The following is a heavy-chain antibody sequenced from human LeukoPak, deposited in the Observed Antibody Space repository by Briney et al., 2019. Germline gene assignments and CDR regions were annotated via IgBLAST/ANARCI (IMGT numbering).Heavy chain of an antibody. J-gene: IGHJ1*01. CDR1: GGSFSGYY. CDR3: ARIPRVVTNRAAEYFQH. V-gene: IGHV4-34*01. Sequence: PSETLSLTCAVYGGSFSGYYWSWIRQPPGKGLEWIGEINHNGSTNHNPSLKSRVTISVDTSKNQFSLKLSSVTAADTAVYYCARIPRVVTNRAAEYFQHWGQGTLVTVSS. CDR2: INHNGST. D-gene: IGHD2-21*02.